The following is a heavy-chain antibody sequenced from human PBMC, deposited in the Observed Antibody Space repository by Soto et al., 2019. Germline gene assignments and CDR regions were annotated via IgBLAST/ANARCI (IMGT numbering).Heavy chain of an antibody. Sequence: SVKVSCKASGGTFSSYAISWVRQAPGQGLEWMGGIIPIFGTANYAQKFQGRVTITADESTSTAYMELSSLRSEDTAVYYCARVAGYSYGSVDYFDYWGQGTLVTVSS. D-gene: IGHD5-18*01. CDR3: ARVAGYSYGSVDYFDY. CDR1: GGTFSSYA. J-gene: IGHJ4*02. CDR2: IIPIFGTA. V-gene: IGHV1-69*13.